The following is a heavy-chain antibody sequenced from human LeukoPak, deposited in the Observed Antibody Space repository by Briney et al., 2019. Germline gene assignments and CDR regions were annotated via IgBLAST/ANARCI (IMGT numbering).Heavy chain of an antibody. D-gene: IGHD2-15*01. CDR1: GFTFDTYW. J-gene: IGHJ5*02. Sequence: GGSLRLSCVGSGFTFDTYWMSWVRQAPGKGLEWVANIKEDGSEKYYLDSVKGRFTISRDNAKKSLYLEMNSLRAEDTAVYYCARVPNSGGRRGGWFDPWGQGTLVTVSS. CDR3: ARVPNSGGRRGGWFDP. V-gene: IGHV3-7*01. CDR2: IKEDGSEK.